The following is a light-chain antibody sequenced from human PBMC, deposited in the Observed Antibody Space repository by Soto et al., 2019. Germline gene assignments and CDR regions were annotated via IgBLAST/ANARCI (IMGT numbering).Light chain of an antibody. J-gene: IGKJ1*01. Sequence: EIVLTQSPGTLSLSPGERATLSCRAGQSVNSNYLAWYQQKPGQAPRLLIYVASSRATGIPDRFSGSGSGTDFTLTISRLEPEDFAVYYCQQYGSSPETFGQGTKVDIK. CDR1: QSVNSNY. CDR2: VAS. CDR3: QQYGSSPET. V-gene: IGKV3-20*01.